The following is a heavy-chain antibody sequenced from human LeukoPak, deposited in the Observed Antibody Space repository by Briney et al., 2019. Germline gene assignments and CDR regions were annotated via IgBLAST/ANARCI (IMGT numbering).Heavy chain of an antibody. V-gene: IGHV4-39*07. CDR2: IYYSGGI. CDR1: GGSISRSSYY. D-gene: IGHD6-6*01. CDR3: ARVSRGTRPYYYYYMDV. Sequence: PSETLSLTCSVSGGSISRSSYYWGWIRQPPGKGLEWIGSIYYSGGIYYNPSLKSRVTISVDTSKNQFSLKLSSVTAADTAVYYCARVSRGTRPYYYYYMDVWGKGTTVTVPS. J-gene: IGHJ6*03.